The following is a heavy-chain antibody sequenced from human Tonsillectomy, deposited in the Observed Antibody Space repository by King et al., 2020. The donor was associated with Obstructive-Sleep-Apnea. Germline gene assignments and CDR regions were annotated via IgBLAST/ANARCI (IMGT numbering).Heavy chain of an antibody. CDR1: ELIFSGYA. J-gene: IGHJ4*02. CDR3: ARDPVGSGSYPYYFDM. V-gene: IGHV3-30*04. D-gene: IGHD3-10*01. Sequence: VQLVESGGGVVQPGRSLRLSCAASELIFSGYAMHWVRQAPGRGLEWVALISHDGINTYYADSVKGRFTISRDNSKNTLFLQMTGLRPDDTAIYYCARDPVGSGSYPYYFDMWGQGTQVTVSS. CDR2: ISHDGINT.